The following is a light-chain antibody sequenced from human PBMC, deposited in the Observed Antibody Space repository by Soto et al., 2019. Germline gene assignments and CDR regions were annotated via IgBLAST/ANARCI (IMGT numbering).Light chain of an antibody. CDR3: QQYGISPFT. V-gene: IGKV3-20*01. CDR2: GAS. CDR1: QFVSSTY. J-gene: IGKJ4*01. Sequence: EVVLTQSPGTLSLSPGARATRSCRASQFVSSTYLAWYQQRPGQAPRLLIYGASSRATGIPDRFSGGGSETDFTLTISRLESEDSAVYYCQQYGISPFTFGGGTKVDI.